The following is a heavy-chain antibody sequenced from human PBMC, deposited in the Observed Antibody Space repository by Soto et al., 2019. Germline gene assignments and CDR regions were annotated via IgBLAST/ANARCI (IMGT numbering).Heavy chain of an antibody. CDR2: INPNGGST. Sequence: ASVKVSCKASGYTFINYYMHWVRQAPGQGLEWMGIINPNGGSTTYAQKFQGRVTLTRDTSTNTVNMELSSLRSEDTAVYYCARDIVLKASADNEDGYDIWGQGTMVTVS. D-gene: IGHD2-8*02. V-gene: IGHV1-46*01. CDR1: GYTFINYY. CDR3: ARDIVLKASADNEDGYDI. J-gene: IGHJ3*02.